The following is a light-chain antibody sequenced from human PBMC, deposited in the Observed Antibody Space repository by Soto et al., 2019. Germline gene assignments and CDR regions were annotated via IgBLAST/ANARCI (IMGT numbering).Light chain of an antibody. CDR1: QTISSW. Sequence: DIQMTQSPSTLSASVGDRVTITCRASQTISSWLAWYQQKPGKAPKLLIYKASTLKSGVPSRFSGSGSGTEFTLTISGLQPDDFATYYCQHYNSYSPWTFGPGTKVDIK. J-gene: IGKJ1*01. V-gene: IGKV1-5*03. CDR2: KAS. CDR3: QHYNSYSPWT.